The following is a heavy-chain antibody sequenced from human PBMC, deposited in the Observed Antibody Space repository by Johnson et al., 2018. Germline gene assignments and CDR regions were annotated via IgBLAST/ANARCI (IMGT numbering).Heavy chain of an antibody. J-gene: IGHJ1*01. D-gene: IGHD4-23*01. V-gene: IGHV3-43*01. CDR1: GFTFDDYT. CDR2: ISWDGGST. Sequence: QLVQSGGVVVQPGGSLRLSCAASGFTFDDYTMHWVRQAPGKGLEWVSLISWDGGSTYYADSVKGRFTISRDNSKNSLYLQMNSLRTGDTALYYCAKGPWATVVTPKEYFQHWGQGTLVTVSS. CDR3: AKGPWATVVTPKEYFQH.